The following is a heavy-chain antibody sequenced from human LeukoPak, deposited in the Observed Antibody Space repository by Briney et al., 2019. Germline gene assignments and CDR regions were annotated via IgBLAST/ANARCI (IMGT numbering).Heavy chain of an antibody. CDR1: GGSISSYY. J-gene: IGHJ4*02. CDR3: ARRVDDFGSGYYIEY. CDR2: IYTSGRT. V-gene: IGHV4-4*07. D-gene: IGHD3-3*01. Sequence: SETLSLTCAVSGGSISSYYWSWIRQPPGKGLEWIGHIYTSGRTNFNPSLKGRVTMSVDTSKNQFSLELSSVTAADTAVYYCARRVDDFGSGYYIEYWGQGTLVTVSS.